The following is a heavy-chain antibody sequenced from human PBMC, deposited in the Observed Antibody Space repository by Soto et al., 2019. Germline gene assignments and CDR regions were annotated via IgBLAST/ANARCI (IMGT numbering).Heavy chain of an antibody. J-gene: IGHJ4*02. Sequence: QVQLQESGPGLVKPSETLSLTCTVSGCSISSYYWSWIRQPPGKGLEWIGYIYYSGSTNYNPSLKSRVTISVDTSKNQFSLKLSSVTAADTAVYYCAIVWGYYFDYWGQGNLVTLSS. CDR1: GCSISSYY. D-gene: IGHD2-21*01. V-gene: IGHV4-59*01. CDR2: IYYSGST. CDR3: AIVWGYYFDY.